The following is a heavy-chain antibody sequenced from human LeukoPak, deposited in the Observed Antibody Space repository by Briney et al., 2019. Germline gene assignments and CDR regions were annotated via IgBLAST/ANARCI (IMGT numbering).Heavy chain of an antibody. CDR2: ISPSGDIT. Sequence: GGSLRLSCAASGFTFSTYTMNWVRQAPGKGLEWVSGISPSGDITYYADSVKGRFTISRDNSKNTLYLEVISLTAEDTAVYYCAKDDAWLRFGEWSQGTLVTVSS. CDR1: GFTFSTYT. CDR3: AKDDAWLRFGE. J-gene: IGHJ4*02. V-gene: IGHV3-23*01. D-gene: IGHD3-10*01.